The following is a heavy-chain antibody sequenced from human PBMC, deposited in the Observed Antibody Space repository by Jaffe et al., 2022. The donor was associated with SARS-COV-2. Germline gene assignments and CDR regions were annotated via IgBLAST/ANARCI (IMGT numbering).Heavy chain of an antibody. D-gene: IGHD4-4*01. CDR2: IYTSGST. Sequence: QVQLQESGPGLVKPSQTLSLTCTVSGGSISSGSYYWSWIRQPAGKGLEWIGRIYTSGSTNYNPSLKSRVTISVDTSKNQFSLKLSSVTAADTAVYYCAAGVAYSNYGDYFDYWGQGTLVTVSS. J-gene: IGHJ4*02. CDR3: AAGVAYSNYGDYFDY. V-gene: IGHV4-61*02. CDR1: GGSISSGSYY.